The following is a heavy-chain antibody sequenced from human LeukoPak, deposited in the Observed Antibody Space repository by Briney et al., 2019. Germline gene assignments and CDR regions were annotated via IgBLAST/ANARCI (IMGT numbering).Heavy chain of an antibody. CDR1: GGSISSGDYY. D-gene: IGHD2-2*02. Sequence: SETLSLTCTVSGGSISSGDYYWSWIRQPPGKGLEWIGYIYYSGSTYYNPSLKSRVTISVDTPKNQFSLKLSSVTAADTAVYYCAREVGYCSSTSCYNFDYWGQGTLVTVSS. CDR2: IYYSGST. V-gene: IGHV4-30-4*08. J-gene: IGHJ4*02. CDR3: AREVGYCSSTSCYNFDY.